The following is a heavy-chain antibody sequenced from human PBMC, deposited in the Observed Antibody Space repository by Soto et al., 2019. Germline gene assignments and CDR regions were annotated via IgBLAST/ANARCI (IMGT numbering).Heavy chain of an antibody. D-gene: IGHD4-17*01. V-gene: IGHV1-8*01. CDR3: ARTLYGDNVDY. J-gene: IGHJ4*02. CDR1: GYTFSSDE. Sequence: QVQLVQSGAEVKKPGASVKVSCKASGYTFSSDEINWVRQATGQGLEWMGWMNPNSGNTGYAQKFQGRVTMTRNTSISTAYMELSSLRSKDTAVYYCARTLYGDNVDYWGQRTLVTVSS. CDR2: MNPNSGNT.